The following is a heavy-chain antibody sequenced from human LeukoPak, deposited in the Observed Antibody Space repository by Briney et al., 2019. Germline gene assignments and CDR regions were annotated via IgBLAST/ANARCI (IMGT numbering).Heavy chain of an antibody. D-gene: IGHD3-10*01. CDR3: AREPQHSPLWFGELWSWFDP. CDR2: IYYSGST. CDR1: GDSFTSVTDY. V-gene: IGHV4-39*07. Sequence: ASETLSLTCTVSGDSFTSVTDYWAWIRQPPGKGLEWVGSIYYSGSTYYNPSLKSRVTISVDTSKNQFSLKLSSVTAADTAVYYCAREPQHSPLWFGELWSWFDPWGQGTLVTVSS. J-gene: IGHJ5*02.